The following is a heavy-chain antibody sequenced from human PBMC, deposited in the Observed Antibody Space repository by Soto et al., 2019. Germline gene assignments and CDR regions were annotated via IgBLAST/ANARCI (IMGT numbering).Heavy chain of an antibody. V-gene: IGHV5-51*01. CDR2: IYPGDSDT. J-gene: IGHJ6*02. CDR3: ARPSPHSSGYYNGLDV. CDR1: GYSFTSYW. Sequence: LGESLKISCQGSGYSFTSYWIGWVRQMPGKGLEWMGIIYPGDSDTRYSPSFQGQVTISADKSISTAYLQWSSLKATDTAMYYCARPSPHSSGYYNGLDVWGQGTTVTVSS. D-gene: IGHD3-22*01.